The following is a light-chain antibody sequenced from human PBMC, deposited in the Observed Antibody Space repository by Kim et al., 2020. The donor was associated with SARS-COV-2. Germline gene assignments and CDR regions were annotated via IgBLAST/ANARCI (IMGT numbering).Light chain of an antibody. CDR1: KLGDKY. J-gene: IGLJ2*01. Sequence: SYELTQPPSVSVSPGQTASITCSGDKLGDKYACWYQQKPGQSPVLVIYQDSKRPSGIPERFSGPNSGNTATLTISGTQAMDEADYYCQAWDSSTRVVFGGGTQLTVL. CDR3: QAWDSSTRVV. CDR2: QDS. V-gene: IGLV3-1*01.